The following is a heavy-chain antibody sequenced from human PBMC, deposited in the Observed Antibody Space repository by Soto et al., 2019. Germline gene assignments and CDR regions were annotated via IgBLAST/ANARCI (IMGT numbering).Heavy chain of an antibody. Sequence: QVQLVQSGVEVKKPGASVKVSCKASGYTFTTYAMHWVRQAPGQRLEWMGWINAGNGKTKDSQKFQGRVTITRDTSATTAYMELSSLRSEDTAVYYCARAGDDCSTTNCYMIDYWGQGTLVTVSS. CDR3: ARAGDDCSTTNCYMIDY. J-gene: IGHJ4*02. CDR2: INAGNGKT. V-gene: IGHV1-3*01. D-gene: IGHD2-2*02. CDR1: GYTFTTYA.